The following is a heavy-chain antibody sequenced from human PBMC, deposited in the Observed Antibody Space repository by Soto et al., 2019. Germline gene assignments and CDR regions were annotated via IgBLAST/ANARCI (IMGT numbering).Heavy chain of an antibody. CDR3: AKGDRNYYDSNDDSDAFDI. J-gene: IGHJ3*02. CDR2: ISYDGSNK. D-gene: IGHD3-22*01. Sequence: GGSLRLSCAASGFTFSSYGMHWVRQAPGKGLEWVAVISYDGSNKYYADSVKGRFTISRDNSKNTLYLQMNSLRAEDTAVYYCAKGDRNYYDSNDDSDAFDIWGQGTMVTVSS. CDR1: GFTFSSYG. V-gene: IGHV3-30*18.